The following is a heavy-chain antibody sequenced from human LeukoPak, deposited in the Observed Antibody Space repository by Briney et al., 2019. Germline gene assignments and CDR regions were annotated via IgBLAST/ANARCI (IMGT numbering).Heavy chain of an antibody. J-gene: IGHJ5*02. CDR3: ARGGSLDP. CDR2: ISNTISTR. CDR1: GFTFSSYS. Sequence: PGGSLRLSCAASGFTFSSYSVHWVRQAQGKGLEWVSYISNTISTRYYADSVKGRFTISRDNAKNSLYLQMNSLRAEDTAVYYCARGGSLDPWGQGTLVTVSS. D-gene: IGHD5-12*01. V-gene: IGHV3-48*04.